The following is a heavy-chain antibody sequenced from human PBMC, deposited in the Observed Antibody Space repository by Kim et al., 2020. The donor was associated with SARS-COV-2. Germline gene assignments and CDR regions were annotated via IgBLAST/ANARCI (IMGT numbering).Heavy chain of an antibody. V-gene: IGHV4-39*01. CDR1: GGSISSSSYY. Sequence: SETLSLTCTVSGGSISSSSYYWGWIRQPPGKGLEWIGSIYYSGSTYYNPSLKSRVTISVDTSKNQFSLKLSSVTAADTAVYYCARGVYCSGGSCYWDYWGQGTLVTVSS. J-gene: IGHJ4*02. D-gene: IGHD2-15*01. CDR3: ARGVYCSGGSCYWDY. CDR2: IYYSGST.